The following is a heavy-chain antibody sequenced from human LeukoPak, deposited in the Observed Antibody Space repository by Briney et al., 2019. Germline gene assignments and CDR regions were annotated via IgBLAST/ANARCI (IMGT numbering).Heavy chain of an antibody. CDR2: ISASGGNT. V-gene: IGHV3-23*01. Sequence: PGGSLRLSCAASGFTFSTYAMSWVRQAPGKGLEWVSVISASGGNTYYADSVKGRFSISRGNSKNTLYLQMHSLRAEDTAVYYCAKSLGVGYYYYGMDVWGQGTTVIVSS. CDR3: AKSLGVGYYYYGMDV. D-gene: IGHD2-8*01. CDR1: GFTFSTYA. J-gene: IGHJ6*02.